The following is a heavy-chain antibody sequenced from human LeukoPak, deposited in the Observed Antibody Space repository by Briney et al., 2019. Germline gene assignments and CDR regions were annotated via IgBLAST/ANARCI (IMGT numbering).Heavy chain of an antibody. V-gene: IGHV1-69*13. D-gene: IGHD3-16*02. CDR2: IIRIFGTA. J-gene: IGHJ4*02. CDR3: ARGAQHDYVWGSYRSFDY. Sequence: SVKVSCKASGGTFSSYAISWVRQAPGQGLEWMGGIIRIFGTANYAQKFQGRVTITADESTSTAYMELSSLRSEDTAVYYCARGAQHDYVWGSYRSFDYWGQGTLVTVSS. CDR1: GGTFSSYA.